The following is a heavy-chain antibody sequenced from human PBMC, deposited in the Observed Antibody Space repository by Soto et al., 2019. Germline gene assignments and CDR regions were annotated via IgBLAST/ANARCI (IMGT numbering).Heavy chain of an antibody. Sequence: EVQLVESGGGLVQPGGSLRLSCAASGFTVSSSYMSWVRQAPGKGLEWVSVIYSGGSTYYADSWKGRFTISRDNSKNTLYLQRNSLWAGATVVYNCGRDRGGAGSGGSCIPGMDVWGQGTTVTVSS. CDR1: GFTVSSSY. D-gene: IGHD2-15*01. CDR3: GRDRGGAGSGGSCIPGMDV. J-gene: IGHJ6*02. CDR2: IYSGGST. V-gene: IGHV3-66*01.